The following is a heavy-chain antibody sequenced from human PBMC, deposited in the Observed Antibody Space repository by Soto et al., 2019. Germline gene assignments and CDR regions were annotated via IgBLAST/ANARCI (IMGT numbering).Heavy chain of an antibody. CDR2: IYPGHSDT. D-gene: IGHD1-26*01. CDR1: GYSFTSYW. J-gene: IGHJ6*02. Sequence: PGESLKISCKGSGYSFTSYWIGWVRQMPGKGLEWMGIIYPGHSDTRYSPSFQGQVTISADKSISTAYLQWSSLKASDTAMYYCARLPGIVGATTRYYYGMDVWGQGATVTLSS. V-gene: IGHV5-51*01. CDR3: ARLPGIVGATTRYYYGMDV.